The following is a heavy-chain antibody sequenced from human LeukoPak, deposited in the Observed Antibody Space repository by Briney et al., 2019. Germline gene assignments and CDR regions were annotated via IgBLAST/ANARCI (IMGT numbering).Heavy chain of an antibody. J-gene: IGHJ4*02. D-gene: IGHD1-26*01. CDR2: ISTSTTTI. Sequence: GGSLRLSCAASGFTFSSYSMNWVRQAPGKGLEWVSYISTSTTTIYYANSVKGRFTISRDNAKKSLYLQMNSLRVEDTGVYYCASWGEGALDYWGQGTLVTVSS. V-gene: IGHV3-48*01. CDR3: ASWGEGALDY. CDR1: GFTFSSYS.